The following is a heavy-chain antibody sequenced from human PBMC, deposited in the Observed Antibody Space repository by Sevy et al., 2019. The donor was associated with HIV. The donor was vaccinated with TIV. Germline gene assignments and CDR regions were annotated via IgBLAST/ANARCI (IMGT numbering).Heavy chain of an antibody. Sequence: GGSLRLSCAASGFTFSSSGMHWVRQAPGKGLEWVAYVRNDGSNKYYADSVRDRFTISRDSPKNTLYLQMNSLRDEDMAIYYCARGRKTTEEWLEELDYYYGLDVWGQGTTVTVSS. CDR2: VRNDGSNK. CDR1: GFTFSSSG. V-gene: IGHV3-30*02. J-gene: IGHJ6*02. CDR3: ARGRKTTEEWLEELDYYYGLDV. D-gene: IGHD2-8*01.